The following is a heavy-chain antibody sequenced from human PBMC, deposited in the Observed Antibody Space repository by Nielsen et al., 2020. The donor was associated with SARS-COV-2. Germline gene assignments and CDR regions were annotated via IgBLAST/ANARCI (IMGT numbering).Heavy chain of an antibody. V-gene: IGHV3-15*01. CDR2: IKSKTDGGTT. D-gene: IGHD3-3*01. Sequence: GGSLRLSCAASGFTFSNAWMSWVRQAPGKGLEWVGRIKSKTDGGTTDYAAPVEGRFTISRDDSKNTLYLQMNSLKTEDTAVYYCTTGLRFLEWSAYYMDVWGKGTTVTVSS. J-gene: IGHJ6*03. CDR1: GFTFSNAW. CDR3: TTGLRFLEWSAYYMDV.